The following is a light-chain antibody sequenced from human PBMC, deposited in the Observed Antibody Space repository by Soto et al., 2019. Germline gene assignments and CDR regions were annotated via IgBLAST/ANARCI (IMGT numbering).Light chain of an antibody. CDR3: LQYGTFPRT. CDR2: GAS. CDR1: QSVRSSY. Sequence: EIVLTQSPGTLSFSPGERATLSCRASQSVRSSYLAWYQQNAGQAPRLLIYGASSRATGIPDRFSGSGSGTDFTLTISRLEPEDFAVYYCLQYGTFPRTFGQGTKVDIK. J-gene: IGKJ1*01. V-gene: IGKV3-20*01.